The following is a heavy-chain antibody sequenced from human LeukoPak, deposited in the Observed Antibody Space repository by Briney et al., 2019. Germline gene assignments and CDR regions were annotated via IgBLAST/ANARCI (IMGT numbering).Heavy chain of an antibody. D-gene: IGHD3-10*01. Sequence: PGGSLRLSCAASGFTFSTYEMNWVRQAPGKGLEWVSYISSSGLSIYYADSVKGRFTISRDNAKNSLYLQMNSLRAKDTAVYYCARDPVYLGSGSYDYWGQGTLVTVSS. CDR2: ISSSGLSI. CDR1: GFTFSTYE. V-gene: IGHV3-48*03. CDR3: ARDPVYLGSGSYDY. J-gene: IGHJ4*02.